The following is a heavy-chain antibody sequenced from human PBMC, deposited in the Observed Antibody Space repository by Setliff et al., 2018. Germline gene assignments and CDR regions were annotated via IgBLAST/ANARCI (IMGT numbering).Heavy chain of an antibody. Sequence: SETLSLTCTVYGGSFTNYYWGWIRQSPGKGLEWIGEINHSGSTNYNPSLKSRLTISVDASTNQFSLKLYSVTAADTAVYYCRYWSGYYNNDYWGQGTRVTV. D-gene: IGHD3-3*01. CDR3: RYWSGYYNNDY. CDR2: INHSGST. CDR1: GGSFTNYY. J-gene: IGHJ4*02. V-gene: IGHV4-34*01.